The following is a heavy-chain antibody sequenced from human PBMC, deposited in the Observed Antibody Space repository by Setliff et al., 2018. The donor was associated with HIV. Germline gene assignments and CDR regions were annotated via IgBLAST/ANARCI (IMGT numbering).Heavy chain of an antibody. Sequence: SETLSLTCTVSGGSISSGIYYWIWIRQPPGKGLEWIGSVYHSGSTYYNPSLKGRVTTSIDTSKNQFSLKLNSVTAADMGVYYCARGRKKTLAVSGTRYFDFWGQGTLVTVSS. J-gene: IGHJ4*02. CDR3: ARGRKKTLAVSGTRYFDF. CDR2: VYHSGST. V-gene: IGHV4-39*07. CDR1: GGSISSGIYY. D-gene: IGHD6-19*01.